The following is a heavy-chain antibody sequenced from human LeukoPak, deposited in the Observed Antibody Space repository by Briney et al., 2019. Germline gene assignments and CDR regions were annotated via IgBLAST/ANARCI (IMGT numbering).Heavy chain of an antibody. D-gene: IGHD3-9*01. V-gene: IGHV1-18*01. J-gene: IGHJ4*02. CDR1: GNTFTTYG. CDR3: ARCRSILSCPPRD. CDR2: ISAYNGNT. Sequence: GASVKVSCKASGNTFTTYGSSWVRQPPGQGLEWMGWISAYNGNTNYAQKLQGRVTMTTDTSTSTAYMELRSLRSDDTAVYYFARCRSILSCPPRDWGQGTLVTVSS.